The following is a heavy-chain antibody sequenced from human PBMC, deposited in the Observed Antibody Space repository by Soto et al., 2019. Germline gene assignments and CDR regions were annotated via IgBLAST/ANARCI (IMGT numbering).Heavy chain of an antibody. V-gene: IGHV3-23*01. CDR2: VSGSAGRT. Sequence: EVQLLESGGGLVQPGGSLRLSCAASGFTFSSYAMSWVRQAPGKGLEWVSGVSGSAGRTYNADSVKGRFTISRDNSKNTLYLQMNSLRVEDTAVYYCAREGGGSPTYVLKNWFDPWGKGTLVTVSS. CDR1: GFTFSSYA. D-gene: IGHD2-15*01. CDR3: AREGGGSPTYVLKNWFDP. J-gene: IGHJ5*02.